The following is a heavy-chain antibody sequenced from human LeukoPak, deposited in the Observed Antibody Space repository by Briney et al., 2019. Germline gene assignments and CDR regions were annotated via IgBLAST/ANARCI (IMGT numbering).Heavy chain of an antibody. CDR2: IWYDGSNK. V-gene: IGHV3-33*01. D-gene: IGHD3-10*01. CDR3: ARDRITMVRGVILYYYGMDV. Sequence: GRSLRLSCAASGLTFSSYGMHWVRQAPGKGLKWVAVIWYDGSNKYYADSVKGRFTISRDNSKNTLYLQMNSLRAEDTAVYYRARDRITMVRGVILYYYGMDVWGQGTTVTVSS. J-gene: IGHJ6*02. CDR1: GLTFSSYG.